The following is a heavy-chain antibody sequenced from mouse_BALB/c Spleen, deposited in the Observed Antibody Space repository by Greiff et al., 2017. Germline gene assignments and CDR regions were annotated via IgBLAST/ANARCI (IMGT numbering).Heavy chain of an antibody. J-gene: IGHJ1*01. D-gene: IGHD1-1*01. CDR2: INPSTGYT. V-gene: IGHV1-7*01. CDR3: ARYYYGSSYVDWYFDV. CDR1: GYTFTSYW. Sequence: QVQLQQSGAELAKPGASVKMSCKASGYTFTSYWMHWVKQRPGQGLEWIGYINPSTGYTEYNQKFKDKATLTADKSSSTAYMQLSSLTSEDSAVYYCARYYYGSSYVDWYFDVWGAGTTVTVSS.